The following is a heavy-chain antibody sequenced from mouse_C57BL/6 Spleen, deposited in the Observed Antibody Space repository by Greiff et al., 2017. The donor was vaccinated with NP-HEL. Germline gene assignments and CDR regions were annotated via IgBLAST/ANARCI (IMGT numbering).Heavy chain of an antibody. V-gene: IGHV1-64*01. Sequence: QVQLQQPGAELVKPGASVKLSCKASGYTFTSYWMHWVKQRPGQGLEWIGMIHPNSGSTNYNEKFKSKATLTVDKSSSTAYMQLSSLTSEDSAVYYCARGGDSSSYYFDYWGQGTTLTVSS. CDR3: ARGGDSSSYYFDY. D-gene: IGHD3-2*02. CDR1: GYTFTSYW. CDR2: IHPNSGST. J-gene: IGHJ2*01.